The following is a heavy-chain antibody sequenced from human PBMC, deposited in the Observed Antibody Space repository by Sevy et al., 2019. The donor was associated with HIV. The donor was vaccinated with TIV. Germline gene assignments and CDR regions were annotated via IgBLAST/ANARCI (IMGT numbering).Heavy chain of an antibody. CDR3: AKEIGSSGGDLYYYGMDV. V-gene: IGHV3-30*18. J-gene: IGHJ6*02. D-gene: IGHD6-19*01. CDR1: GFIFTTYG. CDR2: VSYDGSNK. Sequence: GGSLRLSCAASGFIFTTYGMHWVRQAPGKGLEWVAIVSYDGSNKFYADSGKGRFTISRDNSKNTLYLQMNSLRTEDTAVYYCAKEIGSSGGDLYYYGMDVWGQGTTVTVSS.